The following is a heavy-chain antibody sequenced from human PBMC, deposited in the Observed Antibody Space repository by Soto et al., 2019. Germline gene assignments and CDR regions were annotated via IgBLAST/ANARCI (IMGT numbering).Heavy chain of an antibody. Sequence: EVQLVESGGGLVQPGGSLRLSCEASGFTFSSYSMNWVRQAPGKGLEWVSYISSSSSTIYYADSVKGRFTISRDNAKNSLYLKMNSLRDEDTSVYYCARAGVGWALLPCFDYWGQGTLVTVSS. J-gene: IGHJ4*02. CDR1: GFTFSSYS. CDR2: ISSSSSTI. V-gene: IGHV3-48*02. CDR3: ARAGVGWALLPCFDY. D-gene: IGHD1-26*01.